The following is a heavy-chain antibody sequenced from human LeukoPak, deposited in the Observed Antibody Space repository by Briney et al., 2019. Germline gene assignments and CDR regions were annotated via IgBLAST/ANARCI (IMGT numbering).Heavy chain of an antibody. D-gene: IGHD6-13*01. V-gene: IGHV3-23*01. CDR3: AKDSRYSSSWYY. CDR1: GFTFSSYA. J-gene: IGHJ4*02. Sequence: PGGSLRLSCAASGFTFSSYAMSWVRQAPGKGLEWVSAISGSGGSTYHADSVKGRFTISRDNSKNTLYPQMNSLRAEDTAVYYCAKDSRYSSSWYYWGQGTLVTVSS. CDR2: ISGSGGST.